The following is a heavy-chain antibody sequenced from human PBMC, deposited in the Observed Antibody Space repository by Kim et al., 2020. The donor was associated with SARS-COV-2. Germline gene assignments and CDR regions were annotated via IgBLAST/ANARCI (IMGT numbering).Heavy chain of an antibody. Sequence: SETLSLTCTVSGGSVSSGSYYWSWIRQPPGKGLEWIGYIYYSGSTNYNPSLKSRVTISVDTSKNQFSLKLSSVTAADTAVYYCAREGVYYYYGMDVWGQGTTVTVSS. V-gene: IGHV4-61*01. CDR1: GGSVSSGSYY. CDR2: IYYSGST. D-gene: IGHD6-13*01. CDR3: AREGVYYYYGMDV. J-gene: IGHJ6*02.